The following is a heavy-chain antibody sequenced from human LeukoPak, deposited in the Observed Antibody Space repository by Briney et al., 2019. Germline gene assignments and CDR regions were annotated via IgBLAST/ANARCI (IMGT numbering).Heavy chain of an antibody. CDR1: GGSISSSSYY. Sequence: SETLSLTCTVSGGSISSSSYYWGWIRQPPGKGLEWIGSIYYSGSTYYNPSLKSRVTISVDTSKNQFSLKLSSVTAADTAVYYCARLESGMIDPWGQGTLVTVSS. D-gene: IGHD3-10*01. CDR3: ARLESGMIDP. V-gene: IGHV4-39*01. J-gene: IGHJ5*02. CDR2: IYYSGST.